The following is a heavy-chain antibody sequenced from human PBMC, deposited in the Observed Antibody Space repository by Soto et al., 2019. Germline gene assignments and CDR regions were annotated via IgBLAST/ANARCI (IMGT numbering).Heavy chain of an antibody. V-gene: IGHV3-48*01. CDR1: GFTFSSYS. CDR2: ISSSSSTI. CDR3: AREGSSGWNGINWFDP. D-gene: IGHD6-19*01. J-gene: IGHJ5*02. Sequence: GGSLRLSCAASGFTFSSYSMNWVRQAPGKGLEWVSYISSSSSTIYYADSVKGRFTISRDNAKNSLYLQMNSLRAEDTAVYYCAREGSSGWNGINWFDPWGRGTLVTVSS.